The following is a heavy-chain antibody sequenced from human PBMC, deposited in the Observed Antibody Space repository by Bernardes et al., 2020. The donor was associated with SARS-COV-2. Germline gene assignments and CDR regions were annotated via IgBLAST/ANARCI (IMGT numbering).Heavy chain of an antibody. CDR1: GYSFANYW. V-gene: IGHV5-51*01. CDR3: ARHHWDAGWFDP. D-gene: IGHD1-26*01. J-gene: IGHJ5*02. CDR2: IHPGDSDT. Sequence: GASLKISCKGSGYSFANYWIAWVRPMPGKGLEWMGIIHPGDSDTRYSPSLQGQVTISADKSISTAYLQWSSLKASDTAIYYCARHHWDAGWFDPWGQGTLVTVSS.